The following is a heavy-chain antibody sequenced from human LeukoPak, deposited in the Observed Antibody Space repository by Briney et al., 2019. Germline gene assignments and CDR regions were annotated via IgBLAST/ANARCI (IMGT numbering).Heavy chain of an antibody. D-gene: IGHD3-10*01. CDR2: ISGSGGST. Sequence: QAGGSLRLSCAASGFTFSSYWMSWVRQAPGKGLEWVSAISGSGGSTYYADSVKGRFTISRDNSKNTLYLQMNSLRAEDTAVYYCAKDLLRVPGVRFDYWGQGTLVTVSS. CDR3: AKDLLRVPGVRFDY. J-gene: IGHJ4*02. CDR1: GFTFSSYW. V-gene: IGHV3-23*01.